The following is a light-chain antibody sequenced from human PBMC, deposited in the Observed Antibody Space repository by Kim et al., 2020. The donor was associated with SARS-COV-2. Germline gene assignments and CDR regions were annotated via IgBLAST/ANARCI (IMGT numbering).Light chain of an antibody. CDR3: QELHDSPLT. Sequence: IQLTQSPSSLSASVGDRVTITCRASQDISSYLAWYQQRPGKAPNLLIYAASTLLSGVPSRFSGSGSGTDFTLTISSLQPEDFATYYCQELHDSPLTFGGGTKL. V-gene: IGKV1-9*01. CDR2: AAS. CDR1: QDISSY. J-gene: IGKJ4*01.